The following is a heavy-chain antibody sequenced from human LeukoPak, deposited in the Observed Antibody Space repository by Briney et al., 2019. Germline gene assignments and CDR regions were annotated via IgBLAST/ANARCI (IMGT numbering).Heavy chain of an antibody. Sequence: GGSLRLSCAASGFTFSSYSMNWVRQAPGKGLEWVTSISSSSSYIYYADSVKGRFTISRDNAKNSLYLQMNSLRAEDTAVYYCARDSYPYYYGSGSYFIGYYYYGMDVWGQGTTVIVSS. CDR3: ARDSYPYYYGSGSYFIGYYYYGMDV. CDR2: ISSSSSYI. V-gene: IGHV3-21*01. D-gene: IGHD3-10*01. J-gene: IGHJ6*02. CDR1: GFTFSSYS.